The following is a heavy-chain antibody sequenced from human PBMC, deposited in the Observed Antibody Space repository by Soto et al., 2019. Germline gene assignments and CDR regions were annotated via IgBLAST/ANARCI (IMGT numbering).Heavy chain of an antibody. J-gene: IGHJ2*01. Sequence: QVQLQESGPGLVKPSQTLSLTCTVSGGSMSSGGYYWSWISQHPGKGLEWIGYIYYSGSTYYNPSLKSRVTISVDTSKNQFSLKLSSVTAADTAVYYCASRDPYGDYDWYFDLWGRGTLVTVSS. V-gene: IGHV4-31*03. D-gene: IGHD4-17*01. CDR3: ASRDPYGDYDWYFDL. CDR1: GGSMSSGGYY. CDR2: IYYSGST.